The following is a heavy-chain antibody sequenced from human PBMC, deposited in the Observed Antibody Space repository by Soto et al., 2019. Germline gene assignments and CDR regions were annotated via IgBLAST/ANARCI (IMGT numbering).Heavy chain of an antibody. CDR2: ISGGGGST. D-gene: IGHD3-9*01. CDR3: AKTESFNGYYNAFDY. CDR1: GFSFGGYA. V-gene: IGHV3-23*01. J-gene: IGHJ4*02. Sequence: PGGSLRLSCAASGFSFGGYAVTWVRQAPGKGLEWVSAISGGGGSTYYADSVKGRFTISRDNSKNTVLLQMNSLRAGDTALYYCAKTESFNGYYNAFDYWGQGTRVTVSS.